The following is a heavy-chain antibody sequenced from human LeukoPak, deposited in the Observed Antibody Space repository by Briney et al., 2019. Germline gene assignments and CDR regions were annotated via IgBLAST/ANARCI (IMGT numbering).Heavy chain of an antibody. D-gene: IGHD1-26*01. J-gene: IGHJ4*02. Sequence: PGGSLRLSCAASGVSVRDNYMSWVRQAPGKGLEWVSIIYSGGDTYYAESVKGRFTISRDYSKNTLYLQMNSLRAEDTAVYYCARDGRSYYHVGYWGQGTLVTVSS. V-gene: IGHV3-66*01. CDR1: GVSVRDNY. CDR3: ARDGRSYYHVGY. CDR2: IYSGGDT.